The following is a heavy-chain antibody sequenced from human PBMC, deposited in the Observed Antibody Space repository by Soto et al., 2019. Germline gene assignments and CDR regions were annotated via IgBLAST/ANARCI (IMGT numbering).Heavy chain of an antibody. CDR2: ISYDGSNK. D-gene: IGHD5-18*01. J-gene: IGHJ4*01. CDR1: GFTFSTYG. V-gene: IGHV3-30*18. CDR3: AKGFSYSVIDY. Sequence: PGGSLRLSCAASGFTFSTYGMHWVRQAPGKGLEWVAVISYDGSNKYYADTVKGRLTISRDNSKNTLYLQMSSLRAEDTAVYYCAKGFSYSVIDYWGQEPWSPSPQ.